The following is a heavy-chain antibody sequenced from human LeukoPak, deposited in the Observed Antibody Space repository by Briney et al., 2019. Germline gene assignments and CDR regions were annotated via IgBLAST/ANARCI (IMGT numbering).Heavy chain of an antibody. J-gene: IGHJ5*02. CDR2: IYPGDSDT. Sequence: GASLKISCKGSGSRFTSYWIGWVRQMPGKGLEWMGIIYPGDSDTRYSPSFQGQVTISADKSISTAYLQWSSLKASDTAMYYCARGVRGVIIRGNWFDPWGQGTLVTVSS. CDR1: GSRFTSYW. CDR3: ARGVRGVIIRGNWFDP. V-gene: IGHV5-51*01. D-gene: IGHD3-10*01.